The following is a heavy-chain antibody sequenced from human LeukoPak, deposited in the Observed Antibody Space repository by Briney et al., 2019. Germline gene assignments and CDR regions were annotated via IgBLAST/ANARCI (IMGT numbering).Heavy chain of an antibody. CDR2: IWSDGNNR. Sequence: GGSLRLSCAASGFIFSRYGMHWVRQAPGKGLEWVAVIWSDGNNRFYADSVKGRFTFSRDNSKNTLSLQMNSLRAEDTAVYYCVKERGPFDAFHVWGQGTMVTVSS. J-gene: IGHJ3*01. CDR3: VKERGPFDAFHV. CDR1: GFIFSRYG. V-gene: IGHV3-33*06.